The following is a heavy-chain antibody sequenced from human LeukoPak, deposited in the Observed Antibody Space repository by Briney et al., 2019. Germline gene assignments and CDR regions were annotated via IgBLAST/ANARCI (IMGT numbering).Heavy chain of an antibody. CDR1: GFTFSIHA. V-gene: IGHV3-23*01. CDR3: VKAASGGWYDTNFDY. CDR2: ITGNSINT. Sequence: GGSLRLSCAASGFTFSIHAMNWVRQAPGKGLEWVSVITGNSINTFYADSVKGRFTISRDNSKNTLYMYMNSLRAEDAAVYYCVKAASGGWYDTNFDYWGQGTLVTVSS. J-gene: IGHJ4*02. D-gene: IGHD6-19*01.